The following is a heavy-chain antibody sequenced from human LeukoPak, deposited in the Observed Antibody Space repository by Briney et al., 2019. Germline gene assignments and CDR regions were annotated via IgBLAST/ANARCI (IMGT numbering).Heavy chain of an antibody. CDR3: ARDFGEMPNY. CDR2: IDPSGGST. Sequence: ASVKVSCKASGYIFTRYYMHWVRQAPAQGLEWMGIIDPSGGSTSYAQNFQGGVTMTRDATTNTVYLELSSLRSEDTAVYYCARDFGEMPNYWGQGTLVTVSS. CDR1: GYIFTRYY. J-gene: IGHJ4*02. V-gene: IGHV1-46*01. D-gene: IGHD5-24*01.